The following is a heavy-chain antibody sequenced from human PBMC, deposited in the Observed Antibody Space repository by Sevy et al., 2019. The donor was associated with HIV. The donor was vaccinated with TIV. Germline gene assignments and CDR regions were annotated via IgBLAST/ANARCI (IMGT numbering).Heavy chain of an antibody. J-gene: IGHJ4*02. D-gene: IGHD3-22*01. CDR2: IYPGDSTT. CDR3: ARHFGRSGYYTPTYYFDS. CDR1: GYTFTRYW. V-gene: IGHV5-51*01. Sequence: GESLKISCKASGYTFTRYWIGWVRQMPGKGLEWMGIIYPGDSTTRYSPSFQGQVTISADKSISTAYLQWSSLKASDTAVFYCARHFGRSGYYTPTYYFDSWGQGTLVTVSS.